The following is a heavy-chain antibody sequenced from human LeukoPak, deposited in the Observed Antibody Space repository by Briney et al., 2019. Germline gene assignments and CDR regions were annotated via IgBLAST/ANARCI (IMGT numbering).Heavy chain of an antibody. CDR2: IKSDGSST. V-gene: IGHV3-74*01. Sequence: GGSLRLSCTASGFTFSRYWTHWVRQAPGKGLVWVSCIKSDGSSTSIADSAKGRFTISRDNAKNTVYLQMNSLRAEDTAVYYCVRDNRSYNFDYWGQGTLVTVSS. D-gene: IGHD1-26*01. CDR3: VRDNRSYNFDY. CDR1: GFTFSRYW. J-gene: IGHJ4*02.